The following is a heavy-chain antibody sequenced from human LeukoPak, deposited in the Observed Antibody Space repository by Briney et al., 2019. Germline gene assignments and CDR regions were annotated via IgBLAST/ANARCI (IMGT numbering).Heavy chain of an antibody. V-gene: IGHV4-34*01. CDR2: INHSGST. CDR1: GGSFSCYY. CDR3: ARTFPWSHYYYYMDV. Sequence: PSETPSLTCAVYGGSFSCYYWSWIRQPPGKGLEWIGEINHSGSTNYNPSLKSRVTISVDTSKNQFSLKLSSVTAADTAVYYCARTFPWSHYYYYMDVWGKGTTVTVSS. J-gene: IGHJ6*03. D-gene: IGHD3-3*01.